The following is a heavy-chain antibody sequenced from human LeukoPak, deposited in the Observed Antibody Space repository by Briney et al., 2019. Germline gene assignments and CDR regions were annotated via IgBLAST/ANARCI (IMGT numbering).Heavy chain of an antibody. CDR3: AKRVYDSSGYYTSGYYYGMDV. CDR1: GFPFSSYW. J-gene: IGHJ6*02. V-gene: IGHV3-23*01. D-gene: IGHD3-22*01. CDR2: ISGSGGST. Sequence: GGSLRLSCVASGFPFSSYWMTWVRQAPGKGLEWVSAISGSGGSTYYADSVKGRFTISRDNSKNTLYLQMNSLRAEDTAVYYCAKRVYDSSGYYTSGYYYGMDVWGQGTTVTVSS.